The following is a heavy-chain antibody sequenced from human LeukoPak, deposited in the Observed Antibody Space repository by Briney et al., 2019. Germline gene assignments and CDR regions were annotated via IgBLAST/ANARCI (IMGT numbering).Heavy chain of an antibody. CDR1: GFTFSSYW. V-gene: IGHV3-7*04. J-gene: IGHJ4*02. CDR2: IKQDGSEK. CDR3: ARGLYYGSGSGDY. Sequence: GGSLRLSCAASGFTFSSYWMSWVRQAPGKGLEWVANIKQDGSEKYYVDSVKGRFTISRDNAKKSLYLQMKTLRADDTAVYSCARGLYYGSGSGDYWGQGTLVTVSS. D-gene: IGHD3-10*01.